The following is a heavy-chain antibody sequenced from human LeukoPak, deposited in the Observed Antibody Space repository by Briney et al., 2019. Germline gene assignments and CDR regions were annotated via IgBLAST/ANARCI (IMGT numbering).Heavy chain of an antibody. V-gene: IGHV4-39*01. CDR1: LDSIISSYY. CDR2: IYYSVGT. J-gene: IGHJ5*02. Sequence: SETLSHTSTLPLDSIISSYYWAWIRQPPGKGLDWIGGIYYSVGTYHNPSLQSRSTISFDTFKNQYSLDLSSATDSDTAMFYCARHAYGDYGVNWFAPWGQGTLVTVSS. D-gene: IGHD4-17*01. CDR3: ARHAYGDYGVNWFAP.